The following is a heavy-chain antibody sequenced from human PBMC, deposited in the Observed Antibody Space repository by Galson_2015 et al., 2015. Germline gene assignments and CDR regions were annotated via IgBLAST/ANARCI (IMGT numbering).Heavy chain of an antibody. V-gene: IGHV1-3*01. CDR3: ARWGGDAAVGFDY. J-gene: IGHJ4*02. CDR2: INAGNGNT. CDR1: GYTFTSYA. Sequence: SCKASGYTFTSYAMHWVRQAPGQRLEWMGWINAGNGNTKYSQKFQGRVTITRDTSASTAYMELSSLRSEDTAVYYCARWGGDAAVGFDYWGQGTLVTVSS. D-gene: IGHD5-18*01.